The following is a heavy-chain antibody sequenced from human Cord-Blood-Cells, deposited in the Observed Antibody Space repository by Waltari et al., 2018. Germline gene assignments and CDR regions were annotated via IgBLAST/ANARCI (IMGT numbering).Heavy chain of an antibody. Sequence: QVQLVESGGGVVQPGRSLRLSCAASGFPFSSYGRHWVRQAPGKGLEWVAVIWYDGSNKYYADSVKGRFTISRDNSKNTLYLQMNSLRAEDTAVYYWARGRKVITTFDYWGQGTLVTVSS. CDR3: ARGRKVITTFDY. V-gene: IGHV3-33*01. J-gene: IGHJ4*02. CDR2: IWYDGSNK. CDR1: GFPFSSYG. D-gene: IGHD3-22*01.